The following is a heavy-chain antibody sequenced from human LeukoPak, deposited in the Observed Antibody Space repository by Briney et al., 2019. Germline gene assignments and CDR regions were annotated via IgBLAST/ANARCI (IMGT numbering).Heavy chain of an antibody. D-gene: IGHD3-3*01. V-gene: IGHV1-69*13. J-gene: IGHJ6*02. Sequence: ASVKVSCKASGGTFSSYAISWVRQAPGQGLEWMGGIIPIFGTANYAQKFQGRVTITADESTSTAYMELSSLRSEDTAVYYCARDLYDFWGGSYYYYGMDVWGQGTTVTVSS. CDR2: IIPIFGTA. CDR3: ARDLYDFWGGSYYYYGMDV. CDR1: GGTFSSYA.